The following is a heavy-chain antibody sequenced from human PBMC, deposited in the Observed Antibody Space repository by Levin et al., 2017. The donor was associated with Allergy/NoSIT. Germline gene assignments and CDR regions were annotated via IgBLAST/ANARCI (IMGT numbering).Heavy chain of an antibody. J-gene: IGHJ6*02. CDR1: GFTFSNAW. V-gene: IGHV3-15*01. Sequence: SCAASGFTFSNAWMSWVRQAPGKGLEWVGRIKSKTDGGTTDYAAPVKGRFTISRDDSKNTLYLQMNSLKTEDTAVYYCTTVSPIAVAGTFYYYYGMDVWGQGTTVTVSS. D-gene: IGHD6-19*01. CDR3: TTVSPIAVAGTFYYYYGMDV. CDR2: IKSKTDGGTT.